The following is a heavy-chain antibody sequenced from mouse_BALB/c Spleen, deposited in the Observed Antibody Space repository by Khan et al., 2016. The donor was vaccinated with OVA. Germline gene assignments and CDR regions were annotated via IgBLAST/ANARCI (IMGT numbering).Heavy chain of an antibody. CDR3: ARTARIKY. CDR1: GYSITSGYG. CDR2: ISYSGST. D-gene: IGHD1-2*01. Sequence: VQLVESGPGLVKPSQSLSLTCTVTGYSITSGYGWNWIRQFPGNKLEWMGYISYSGSTNYNPSLKSRISITRDTSKNQFFLQLNSVNTEDTATYYCARTARIKYWGKGTTLTVSS. J-gene: IGHJ2*01. V-gene: IGHV3-2*02.